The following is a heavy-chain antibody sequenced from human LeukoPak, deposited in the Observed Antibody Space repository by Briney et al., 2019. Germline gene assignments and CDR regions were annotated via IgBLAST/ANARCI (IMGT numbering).Heavy chain of an antibody. V-gene: IGHV3-30*02. J-gene: IGHJ3*02. CDR3: AKGRRDGYNSGPRGDI. CDR2: IGSDGSNK. CDR1: GFTFSIYG. Sequence: GGSLRLSCAASGFTFSIYGMHWVRQAPGQGLQWVAFIGSDGSNKYYADSVKGRFTISRDNSKNTLYLQMNSLRVEDTAVYSCAKGRRDGYNSGPRGDIWGQGTMVTVSS. D-gene: IGHD5-24*01.